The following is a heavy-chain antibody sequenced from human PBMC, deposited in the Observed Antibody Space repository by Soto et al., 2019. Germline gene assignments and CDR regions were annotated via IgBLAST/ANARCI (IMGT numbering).Heavy chain of an antibody. CDR2: ISHSGRT. J-gene: IGHJ4*02. CDR3: SYGSSFDY. CDR1: GASLRSGSYY. V-gene: IGHV4-61*01. D-gene: IGHD3-10*01. Sequence: SETLSLTCTVSGASLRSGSYYWSWIRQPPGKGLEWIGYISHSGRTNYDPSLKSRLTMSVDTSQNQFSLQLNSVTAADTAVYYCSYGSSFDYWGQGTQVTVSS.